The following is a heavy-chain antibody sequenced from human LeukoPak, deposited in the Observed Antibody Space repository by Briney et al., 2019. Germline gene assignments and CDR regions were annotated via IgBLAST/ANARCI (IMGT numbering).Heavy chain of an antibody. CDR2: ISGSGGST. D-gene: IGHD1-14*01. CDR1: GFTFSNAW. Sequence: GGSLRLSCAASGFTFSNAWMSWVRQAPGKGLEWVSAISGSGGSTYYADSVKGRFTISRDNSKNTLYLQMNSLRAEDTAVYYCAKVRNQGGLDKEFSAYFDYWGQGTLVTVSS. V-gene: IGHV3-23*01. J-gene: IGHJ4*02. CDR3: AKVRNQGGLDKEFSAYFDY.